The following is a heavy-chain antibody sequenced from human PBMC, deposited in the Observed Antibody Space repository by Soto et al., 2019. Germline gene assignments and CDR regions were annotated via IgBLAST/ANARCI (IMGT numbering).Heavy chain of an antibody. CDR2: ISAYNGNT. CDR1: GYTFTSYG. CDR3: ARVPRVVAATPTAFDI. D-gene: IGHD2-15*01. V-gene: IGHV1-18*01. J-gene: IGHJ3*02. Sequence: ASVMVSCKASGYTFTSYGISWVRQAPGQGLEWMGWISAYNGNTNYAQKLQGRVTMTTDTSTSTAYMELRSLRSDDTAVYYCARVPRVVAATPTAFDIWGQGTMVTVSS.